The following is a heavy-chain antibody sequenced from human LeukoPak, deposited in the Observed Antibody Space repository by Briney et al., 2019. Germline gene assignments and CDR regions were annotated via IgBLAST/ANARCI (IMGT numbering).Heavy chain of an antibody. CDR3: ARSVVTLYWYFDL. J-gene: IGHJ2*01. Sequence: SETLSLTCTVSGGSISGYYYNWIRQPPGKRLEWIGYIYYSGSTNYNPSLKSRVTISLDTSKNQFSLKLSSVTTADTAVYYCARSVVTLYWYFDLWGRGTLVTVSS. V-gene: IGHV4-59*01. CDR2: IYYSGST. CDR1: GGSISGYY. D-gene: IGHD4-23*01.